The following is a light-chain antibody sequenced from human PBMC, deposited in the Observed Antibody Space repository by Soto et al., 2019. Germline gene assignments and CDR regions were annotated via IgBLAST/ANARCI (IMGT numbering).Light chain of an antibody. CDR2: GAS. CDR1: QSLNSN. V-gene: IGKV3-15*01. J-gene: IGKJ5*01. CDR3: QQYNNWPIT. Sequence: EIVMTQSPATLSVSPGERATLSCRASQSLNSNLAWYQQKPGQAPRLLIYGASTRATGIPARFSGSGSGTEFTLTISSLQSEDFAVYYGQQYNNWPITFGQGTRLEIK.